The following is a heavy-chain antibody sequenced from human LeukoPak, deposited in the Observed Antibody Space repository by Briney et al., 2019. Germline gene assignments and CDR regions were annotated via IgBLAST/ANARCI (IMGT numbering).Heavy chain of an antibody. CDR2: ISADNGNT. J-gene: IGHJ4*02. V-gene: IGHV1-18*04. D-gene: IGHD5-18*01. CDR3: ARDLDPFDVDTAMAIDY. CDR1: GYTLSNHA. Sequence: ASVKVSCKGSGYTLSNHAFSWVRQAPGQGLEWMGWISADNGNTNHAQKFQGRVSLTTDTSTSTAYMELRSLRSDDTAVYYCARDLDPFDVDTAMAIDYWGQGTLVTVSS.